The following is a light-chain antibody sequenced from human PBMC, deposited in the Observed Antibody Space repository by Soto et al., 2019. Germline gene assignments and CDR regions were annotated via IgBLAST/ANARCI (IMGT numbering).Light chain of an antibody. CDR1: NSNIGSNT. Sequence: QSALTQPPSASGTPGQRVTISCSGSNSNIGSNTVNWYQQLPGTAPKLLIYSNNQRPSGVPDRFSGFKSGTSASLAISGLQSEDEADYYCAAWDDSLVWVFGGGTKLTVL. CDR2: SNN. J-gene: IGLJ3*02. V-gene: IGLV1-44*01. CDR3: AAWDDSLVWV.